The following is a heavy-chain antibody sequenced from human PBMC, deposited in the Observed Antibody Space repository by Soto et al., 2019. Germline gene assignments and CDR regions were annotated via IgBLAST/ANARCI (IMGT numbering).Heavy chain of an antibody. CDR2: INPDGSST. D-gene: IGHD3-10*01. J-gene: IGHJ4*02. Sequence: GSLRLSCAASGFTFSNYWMHWVRQAPGKGLLWVSRINPDGSSTSYADSVKDRFTISRDNAENTLFLQMNILRAEDTALYYCTRDTFGPRDFWGQGNLVTFSS. CDR1: GFTFSNYW. V-gene: IGHV3-74*01. CDR3: TRDTFGPRDF.